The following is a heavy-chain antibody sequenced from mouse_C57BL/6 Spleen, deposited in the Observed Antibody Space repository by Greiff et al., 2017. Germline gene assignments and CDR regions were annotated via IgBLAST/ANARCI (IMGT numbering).Heavy chain of an antibody. CDR1: GYAFSSYW. J-gene: IGHJ2*01. CDR3: ARRGGSSLYYFDD. V-gene: IGHV1-80*01. CDR2: IYPGDGDT. Sequence: QVQLQQSGAELVKPGASVKISCKASGYAFSSYWMNWVKQRPGKGLEWLGQIYPGDGDTNYNGKFKGKATLTADKSSSTAYMQLSSLTSEDSAVYFCARRGGSSLYYFDDWGQGTTLTVSS. D-gene: IGHD1-1*01.